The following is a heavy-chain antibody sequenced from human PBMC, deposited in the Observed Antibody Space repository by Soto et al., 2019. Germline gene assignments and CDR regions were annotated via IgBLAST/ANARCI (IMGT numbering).Heavy chain of an antibody. D-gene: IGHD3-10*02. CDR3: ARDQSKGKMLSPYFED. CDR2: ISSGSHFI. Sequence: GGSLRLSCASSVFNFPGYSMNCVRHAPGKGLEWVASISSGSHFIYYADSVRGRFTISRDNARDSLLLQMNSLRAGDTGVYFCARDQSKGKMLSPYFEDLGQGTPVNVSS. J-gene: IGHJ4*02. CDR1: VFNFPGYS. V-gene: IGHV3-21*04.